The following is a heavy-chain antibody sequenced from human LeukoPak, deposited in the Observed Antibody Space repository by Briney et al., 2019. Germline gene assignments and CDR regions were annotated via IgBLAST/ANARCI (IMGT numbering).Heavy chain of an antibody. J-gene: IGHJ4*02. CDR1: GGSISSSNW. V-gene: IGHV4-4*02. D-gene: IGHD4-17*01. Sequence: SETLSLTCGVSGGSISSSNWWSWVRQPPGKGLEWIGEIYRSGSTNYNPSLKSRVTISVDKSKNQFSLKLSSVTAADTAVYYCARASHEYGEYSHFDYWGQGTLVTVSS. CDR3: ARASHEYGEYSHFDY. CDR2: IYRSGST.